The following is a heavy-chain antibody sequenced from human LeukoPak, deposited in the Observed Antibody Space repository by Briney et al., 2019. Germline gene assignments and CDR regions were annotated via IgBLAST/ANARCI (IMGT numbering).Heavy chain of an antibody. CDR2: ISYDGSNK. V-gene: IGHV3-30*18. J-gene: IGHJ4*02. D-gene: IGHD3-22*01. CDR1: GFTPSSYV. Sequence: GGSLRLSCAASGFTPSSYVLRWVRPAPGKGLGWLGVISYDGSNKNYADSVKGRFTISRDNSKNTLYLQMNSLRAEDTAVYYCAQENYYDSSGYLDYWGQGTLVTVSS. CDR3: AQENYYDSSGYLDY.